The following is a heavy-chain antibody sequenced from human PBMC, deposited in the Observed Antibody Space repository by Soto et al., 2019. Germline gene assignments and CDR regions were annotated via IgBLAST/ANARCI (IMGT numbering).Heavy chain of an antibody. J-gene: IGHJ3*02. Sequence: EVQLVESGGGLVQPGGSLKLSCAASGFTFSGSAMHWVRQASGKGLEWVGRIRSKANSYATAYAASVKGRFTISRDDSKNTAYLQMNSLKTEDTAVYYRTRHSGEDAFDIWGQGTMVTVSS. CDR2: IRSKANSYAT. V-gene: IGHV3-73*01. CDR1: GFTFSGSA. D-gene: IGHD3-10*01. CDR3: TRHSGEDAFDI.